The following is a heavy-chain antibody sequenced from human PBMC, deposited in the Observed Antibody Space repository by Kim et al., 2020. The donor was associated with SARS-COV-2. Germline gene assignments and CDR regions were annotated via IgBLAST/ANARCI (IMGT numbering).Heavy chain of an antibody. V-gene: IGHV1-69*13. CDR2: IIPIFGTA. CDR1: GGTFSSYA. Sequence: SVKVSCKASGGTFSSYAISWVRQAPGQGLEWMGGIIPIFGTANYAQKFQGRVTITADESTSTAYMELSSLRSEDTAVYYCARGGYYDILTGSGGWFDPWGQGTLVTVSS. J-gene: IGHJ5*02. CDR3: ARGGYYDILTGSGGWFDP. D-gene: IGHD3-9*01.